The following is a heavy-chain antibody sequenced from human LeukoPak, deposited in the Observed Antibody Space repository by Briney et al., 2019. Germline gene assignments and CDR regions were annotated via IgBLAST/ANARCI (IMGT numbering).Heavy chain of an antibody. CDR3: ARDGETTGSISSWFDY. D-gene: IGHD6-13*01. CDR2: IWYDGSNK. J-gene: IGHJ4*02. CDR1: GFTFSSYG. V-gene: IGHV3-33*01. Sequence: PGRSRRLSWAPAGFTFSSYGMHCVRQAADKGLEWVAVIWYDGSNKYYADSVKGRFTISRDNSENTLYLQMNSLRAEDTALYYCARDGETTGSISSWFDYWGQGTLVTVSS.